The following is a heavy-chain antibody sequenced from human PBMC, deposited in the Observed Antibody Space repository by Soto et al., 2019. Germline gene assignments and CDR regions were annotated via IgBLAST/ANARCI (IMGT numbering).Heavy chain of an antibody. CDR3: ARDPHALDY. J-gene: IGHJ4*02. CDR2: IRYSGDTI. Sequence: GGSLRLSCAASGFTFSSYSMNWVRQAPGKGLEWVSYIRYSGDTIYYADTVKGRFTISRENARNSLYLQMNSLRDEDTAIYYCARDPHALDYWGQGTLVTVSS. V-gene: IGHV3-48*02. CDR1: GFTFSSYS.